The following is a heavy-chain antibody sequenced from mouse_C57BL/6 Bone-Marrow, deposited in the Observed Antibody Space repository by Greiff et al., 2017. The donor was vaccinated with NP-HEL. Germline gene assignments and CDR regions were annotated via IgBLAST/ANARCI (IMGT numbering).Heavy chain of an antibody. Sequence: VQLKESGGGLVKPGGSLKLSCAASGFTFSSYAMSWVRQTPEKRLEWVATISDGGSYTYYPDNVKGRFTISRDNAKNNLYLQMSHLKSEDTAMYYCAREYFFWYFDVWGTGTTVTVSS. CDR2: ISDGGSYT. V-gene: IGHV5-4*01. CDR3: AREYFFWYFDV. J-gene: IGHJ1*03. CDR1: GFTFSSYA.